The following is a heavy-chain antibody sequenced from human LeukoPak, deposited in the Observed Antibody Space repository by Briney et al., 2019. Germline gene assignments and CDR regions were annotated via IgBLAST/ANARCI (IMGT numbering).Heavy chain of an antibody. CDR1: GFTFNNYV. J-gene: IGHJ6*03. CDR2: ISASAAMT. Sequence: GGSLRLSCEASGFTFNNYVMTWVRQAPGKGLEWVSSISASAAMTYYADSVKGRFTVSRDNSNNRLYLQMNSLRAEDTAVYARADSSIAARLSRSSIFNYYYYMDVWGKGTTVTVSS. CDR3: ADSSIAARLSRSSIFNYYYYMDV. V-gene: IGHV3-23*01. D-gene: IGHD6-6*01.